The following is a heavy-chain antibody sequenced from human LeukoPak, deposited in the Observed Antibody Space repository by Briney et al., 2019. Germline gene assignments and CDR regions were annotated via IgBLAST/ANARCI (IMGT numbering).Heavy chain of an antibody. D-gene: IGHD1-26*01. CDR2: IYHSGST. Sequence: PSQTLSLTCAVSGGSISSGGYSWSWIRQPPGKGLEWIGYIYHSGSTYYNPSLKSRVTISVDRSKNQFSLKLSSVTAADTAVYYCARVSGELLRSYYFDYWGQGTPVTVSS. CDR1: GGSISSGGYS. CDR3: ARVSGELLRSYYFDY. V-gene: IGHV4-30-2*01. J-gene: IGHJ4*02.